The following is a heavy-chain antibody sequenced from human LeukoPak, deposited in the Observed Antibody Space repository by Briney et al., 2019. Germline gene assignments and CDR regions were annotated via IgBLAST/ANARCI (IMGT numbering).Heavy chain of an antibody. CDR3: AKRGVVIRVILVGFHKEAYYFDS. Sequence: GGSLRLSCAVSGITLSNYGMSWVRQAPGKGLEWVAGISDSGGSTNYADSVKGRFTISRDNPKNTLYLQMNSVRAEDTGVYFCAKRGVVIRVILVGFHKEAYYFDSWGQGALVTVSS. CDR1: GITLSNYG. J-gene: IGHJ4*02. D-gene: IGHD3-22*01. CDR2: ISDSGGST. V-gene: IGHV3-23*01.